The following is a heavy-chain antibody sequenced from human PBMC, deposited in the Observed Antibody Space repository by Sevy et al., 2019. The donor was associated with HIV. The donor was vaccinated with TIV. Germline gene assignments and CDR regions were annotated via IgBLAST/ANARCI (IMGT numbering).Heavy chain of an antibody. CDR3: ARDLVPGVSEGDDAFDI. V-gene: IGHV4-4*07. D-gene: IGHD2-21*02. J-gene: IGHJ3*02. Sequence: PETLSLTCTVSGGSISNYYWSWIRQPAGKGLEWIGRIYTTGDTNYNPSLESRVTMSVDTSKNQFSLKLNSVTAADTAVYYCARDLVPGVSEGDDAFDIWGQGTMVTVSS. CDR1: GGSISNYY. CDR2: IYTTGDT.